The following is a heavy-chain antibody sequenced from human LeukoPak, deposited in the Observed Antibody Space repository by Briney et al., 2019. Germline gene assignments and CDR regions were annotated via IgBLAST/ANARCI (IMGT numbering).Heavy chain of an antibody. CDR2: IKSDGST. J-gene: IGHJ1*01. Sequence: GGSLTLSCAASGFTISSYWKHWVRQAPGKGLVWVSRIKSDGSTNYADSVTGRFTISRDNAKNTVSLQMNSRRAEDTGVYFCARAPSEIGGYYPEYFRHWGQGTLVSVSS. CDR1: GFTISSYW. V-gene: IGHV3-74*01. D-gene: IGHD3-22*01. CDR3: ARAPSEIGGYYPEYFRH.